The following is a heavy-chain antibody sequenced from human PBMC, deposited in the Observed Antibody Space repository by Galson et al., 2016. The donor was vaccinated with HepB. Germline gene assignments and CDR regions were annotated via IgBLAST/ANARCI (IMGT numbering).Heavy chain of an antibody. V-gene: IGHV4-59*01. CDR1: GSSFSSYF. J-gene: IGHJ4*02. Sequence: SETLSLTCTVSGSSFSSYFWSWIRQPPGKGLEWIGYIFDTGSTKYNPSLESRVTISVDTSKKQFSLKLNSVTAVDTAVYYCARVPLWFGDIDSWGQGTLVTVSP. D-gene: IGHD3-10*01. CDR3: ARVPLWFGDIDS. CDR2: IFDTGST.